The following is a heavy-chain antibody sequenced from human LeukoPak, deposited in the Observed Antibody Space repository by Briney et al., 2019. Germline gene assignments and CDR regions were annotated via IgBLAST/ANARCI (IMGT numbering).Heavy chain of an antibody. D-gene: IGHD3-22*01. V-gene: IGHV3-30*04. J-gene: IGHJ4*02. CDR1: GFTFSSYA. CDR3: AKDRTPYYYDSSGYYFDY. CDR2: ISYDGSNK. Sequence: GGSLRLSCAASGFTFSSYAMHWVRQAPGKGLEWVAVISYDGSNKYYADSVKGRFTIPRDNSKNTLYLQMNSLRAEDTAVYYCAKDRTPYYYDSSGYYFDYWGQGTLVTVSS.